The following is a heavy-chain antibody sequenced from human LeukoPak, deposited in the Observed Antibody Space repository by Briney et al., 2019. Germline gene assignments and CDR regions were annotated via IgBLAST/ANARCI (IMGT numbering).Heavy chain of an antibody. Sequence: ASVKVSCKASGYTFTGYYMHWVRQAPGQGLEWMGWINPNSGGTNYAQKFQGRVTMTRDTSISTAYMELSRLRSDDTAVYYCARDPSIAAQNRFDPWGQGTLVTVSS. CDR2: INPNSGGT. CDR3: ARDPSIAAQNRFDP. D-gene: IGHD6-6*01. CDR1: GYTFTGYY. V-gene: IGHV1-2*02. J-gene: IGHJ5*02.